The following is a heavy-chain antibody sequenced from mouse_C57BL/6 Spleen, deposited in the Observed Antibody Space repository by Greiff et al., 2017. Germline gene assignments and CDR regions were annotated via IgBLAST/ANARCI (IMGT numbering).Heavy chain of an antibody. CDR2: IHPSDSDT. D-gene: IGHD1-1*01. CDR3: EIWEYGSSYYY. V-gene: IGHV1-74*01. CDR1: GYTFTSYW. J-gene: IGHJ2*01. Sequence: QVQLKQPGAELVKPGASVKVSCKASGYTFTSYWMHWVKQRPGQGLEWIGRIHPSDSDTNYNQKFKGKATLTVDKSSSTAYMQLSSLTSEDSAVYYCEIWEYGSSYYYWGQGTTLTVSS.